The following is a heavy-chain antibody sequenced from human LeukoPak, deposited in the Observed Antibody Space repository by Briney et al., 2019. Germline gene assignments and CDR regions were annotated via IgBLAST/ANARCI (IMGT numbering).Heavy chain of an antibody. CDR1: GYTFTTYS. CDR3: ATATQPRGYFLH. Sequence: ASVKVSCKASGYTFTTYSLAWVRQAPGQSLEWMGWISVNNGGTNYAQSFQDSVTLTRDTSTNTAYLELRSLRSDDTAIIYCATATQPRGYFLHWGQGTLVTVSS. V-gene: IGHV1-18*01. D-gene: IGHD2-2*01. J-gene: IGHJ1*01. CDR2: ISVNNGGT.